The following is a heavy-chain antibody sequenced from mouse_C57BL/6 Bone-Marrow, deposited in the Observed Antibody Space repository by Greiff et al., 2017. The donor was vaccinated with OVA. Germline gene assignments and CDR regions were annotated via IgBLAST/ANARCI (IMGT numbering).Heavy chain of an antibody. D-gene: IGHD2-1*01. CDR1: GYTFTSYW. J-gene: IGHJ4*01. V-gene: IGHV1-55*01. Sequence: QVQLQQPGAELVKPGASVKMSCKASGYTFTSYWITWVKQRPGQGLEWIGDIYPGSGSTNYNEKFKSKATLTVDTSSSTAYMHLSSLTSEDSAVYYCASIYYGNHYYAMDYWGQGTSVTVSS. CDR3: ASIYYGNHYYAMDY. CDR2: IYPGSGST.